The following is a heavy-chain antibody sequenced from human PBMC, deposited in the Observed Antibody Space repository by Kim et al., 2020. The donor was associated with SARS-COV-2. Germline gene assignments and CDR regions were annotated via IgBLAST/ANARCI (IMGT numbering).Heavy chain of an antibody. D-gene: IGHD1-26*01. V-gene: IGHV1-46*01. Sequence: ASVKVSCKASGFTFTSYHMHWVRQAPGQGLEWMGIIDTSGGSTSYAQKFQGRVTMTRDTSTSTDYMELSSLRSEDTAVFYCARDRSGSWTIDYWGQGTLVTVSS. CDR3: ARDRSGSWTIDY. CDR2: IDTSGGST. J-gene: IGHJ4*02. CDR1: GFTFTSYH.